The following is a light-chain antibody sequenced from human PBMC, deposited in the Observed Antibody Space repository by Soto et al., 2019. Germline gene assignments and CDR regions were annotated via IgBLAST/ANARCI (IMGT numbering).Light chain of an antibody. CDR2: EGT. J-gene: IGLJ1*01. CDR1: NSDVGTYNL. CDR3: CSHAAPGGRYV. V-gene: IGLV2-23*01. Sequence: QSALTQPASVSGSPGQSITISCTGTNSDVGTYNLVSWYQQHPGRAPKLMIYEGTKRPSGVSNRFSGSKSGNTASLTISGLQAEDEAEYFCCSHAAPGGRYVFGTGTKLTVL.